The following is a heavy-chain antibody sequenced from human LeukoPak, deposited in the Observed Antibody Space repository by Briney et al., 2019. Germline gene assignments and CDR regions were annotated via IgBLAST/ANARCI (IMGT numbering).Heavy chain of an antibody. CDR1: GLTFSSYW. J-gene: IGHJ4*02. CDR3: ARLRDFRYFDY. Sequence: PGGSLRLSCAASGLTFSSYWMHWVRQAPGKGLVWVSRINSDGSSTSYADSVKGRFTISRDNAKNTLYLQMNSLRAEDTAVYYCARLRDFRYFDYWGQGTLVTVSS. D-gene: IGHD3-3*01. CDR2: INSDGSST. V-gene: IGHV3-74*01.